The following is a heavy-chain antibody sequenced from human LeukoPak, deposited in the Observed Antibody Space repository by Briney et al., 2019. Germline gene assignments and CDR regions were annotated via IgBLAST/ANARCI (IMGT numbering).Heavy chain of an antibody. CDR3: ARDSAYYYESSGYYFDY. V-gene: IGHV1-69*01. CDR1: GDTFSSYA. CDR2: IIPIFGTA. Sequence: GASVKVSCKASGDTFSSYAISWVRQAPGQGLEWMGGIIPIFGTANYAQKFQVRVTITADESTSTAYMELSSLRSEDTAVYYCARDSAYYYESSGYYFDYWGQGTLVTVSS. J-gene: IGHJ4*02. D-gene: IGHD3-22*01.